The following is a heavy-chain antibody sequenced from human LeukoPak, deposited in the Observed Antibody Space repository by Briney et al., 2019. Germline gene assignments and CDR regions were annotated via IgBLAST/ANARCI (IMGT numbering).Heavy chain of an antibody. Sequence: GGSLRLSCAASGFTFRSYGMHWVRQAPGKGLEWVAFIRYDGSNKYYADSVKGRFTISRDNSKNTLYLQMNSLRAEDTAVYYCAKDRRVAAAGTVLFDYWGQGTLVTVSS. CDR3: AKDRRVAAAGTVLFDY. V-gene: IGHV3-30*02. D-gene: IGHD6-13*01. J-gene: IGHJ4*02. CDR2: IRYDGSNK. CDR1: GFTFRSYG.